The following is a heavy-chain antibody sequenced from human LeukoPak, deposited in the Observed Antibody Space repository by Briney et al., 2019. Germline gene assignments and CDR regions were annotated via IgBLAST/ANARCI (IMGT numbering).Heavy chain of an antibody. CDR1: GGTFSSYA. J-gene: IGHJ4*02. CDR3: ARGRPYYYDGSGYQYCFDY. Sequence: GVSLKVSCKASGGTFSSYAISWVRQAPGQGLEWMGRIITFFGTSNYAQKFQGRVTISGDKSTSTVYMELSSLRSEDTAVYYCARGRPYYYDGSGYQYCFDYWGQGTLVTVSS. CDR2: IITFFGTS. D-gene: IGHD3-22*01. V-gene: IGHV1-69*06.